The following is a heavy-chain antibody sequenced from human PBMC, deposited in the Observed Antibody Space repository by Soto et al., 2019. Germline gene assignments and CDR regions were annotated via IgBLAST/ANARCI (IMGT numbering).Heavy chain of an antibody. D-gene: IGHD3-3*01. CDR3: ARSRSGSYYYGMDV. J-gene: IGHJ6*02. Sequence: QVQLVQSGAEVKKPGASVKVSCKASGYTFTSYDINLVRQATGQGLEWMGWMNPNSGNTGYAQKFQGRVTMTRNTSIVTAYMELSSLRSEDTAVYYCARSRSGSYYYGMDVWGQGTAVTVSS. CDR1: GYTFTSYD. CDR2: MNPNSGNT. V-gene: IGHV1-8*01.